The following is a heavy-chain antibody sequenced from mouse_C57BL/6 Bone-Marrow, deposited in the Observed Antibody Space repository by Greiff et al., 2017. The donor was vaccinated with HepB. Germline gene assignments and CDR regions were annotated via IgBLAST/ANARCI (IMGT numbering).Heavy chain of an antibody. J-gene: IGHJ4*01. D-gene: IGHD1-1*01. V-gene: IGHV1-55*01. Sequence: QVQLKQPGAELVKPGASVKMSCRASGYTFTNNWITWVRQRPGQGLEWIGDVFPGSGGSTNNEKFKRRATLTVDTSSRTAYMQLSSRTSEDSAVFYCARDDGSSGGALDYWGQGTSVTVSS. CDR1: GYTFTNNW. CDR3: ARDDGSSGGALDY. CDR2: VFPGSGGS.